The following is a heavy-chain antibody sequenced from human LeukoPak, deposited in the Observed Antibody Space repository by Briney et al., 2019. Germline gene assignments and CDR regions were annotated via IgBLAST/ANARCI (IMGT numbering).Heavy chain of an antibody. Sequence: GGSLRLSCAASGFTFSSYAMSWVRQAPGKGLEWVSGITDSGFTTFYANSVKGRFNISRDNSKNTLYLQMNSLRAEDTAVYYCANAGFCSSTTCYNPFDHWGQGTLVTVSS. D-gene: IGHD2-2*02. CDR1: GFTFSSYA. CDR2: ITDSGFTT. CDR3: ANAGFCSSTTCYNPFDH. J-gene: IGHJ4*02. V-gene: IGHV3-23*01.